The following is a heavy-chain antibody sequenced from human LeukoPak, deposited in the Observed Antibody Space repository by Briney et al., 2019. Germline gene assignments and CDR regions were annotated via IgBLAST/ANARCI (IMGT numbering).Heavy chain of an antibody. Sequence: GSLRLSCAASGFTFSSYAMSWVRQAPGKGLEWIGSIYYSGSTYYNPSLKSRVTISVDTSKNQFSLKLSSVTAADTAVYYCANHDYDDSSGYPYWGQGTLVTVSS. CDR3: ANHDYDDSSGYPY. V-gene: IGHV4-59*05. CDR1: GFTFSSYA. D-gene: IGHD3-22*01. J-gene: IGHJ4*02. CDR2: IYYSGST.